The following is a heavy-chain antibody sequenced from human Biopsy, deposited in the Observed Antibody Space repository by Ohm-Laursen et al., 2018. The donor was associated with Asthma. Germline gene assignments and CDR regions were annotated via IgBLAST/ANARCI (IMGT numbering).Heavy chain of an antibody. CDR1: GGSISSFY. V-gene: IGHV4-59*01. D-gene: IGHD6-19*01. CDR2: AFWTGGT. CDR3: VRAVRNEQWLAPFDY. J-gene: IGHJ4*02. Sequence: TLSLTCSVYGGSISSFYWSWIRQSPEKGLEWMGNAFWTGGTNYNPSLKSRITMSVDTSKNRMFLELTSVTAADTAIYYCVRAVRNEQWLAPFDYWGQGKPVTVSS.